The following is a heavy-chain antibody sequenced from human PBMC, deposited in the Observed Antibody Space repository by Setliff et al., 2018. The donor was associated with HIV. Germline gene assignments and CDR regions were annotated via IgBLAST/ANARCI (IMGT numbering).Heavy chain of an antibody. CDR1: GDTFTKYG. CDR3: TREVLRFDY. D-gene: IGHD4-17*01. CDR2: INTDTGSP. Sequence: ASVKVSCKASGDTFTKYGISWVRQAPGQGLEWMGWINTDTGSPTYAQGVTGHFVFSLDTSVSTAYLQISSLQAEDTAVYYCTREVLRFDYWGQGTLVTVSS. J-gene: IGHJ4*02. V-gene: IGHV7-4-1*02.